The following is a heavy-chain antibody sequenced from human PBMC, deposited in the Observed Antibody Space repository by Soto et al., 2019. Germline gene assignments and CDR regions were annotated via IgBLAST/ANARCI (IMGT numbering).Heavy chain of an antibody. J-gene: IGHJ4*02. V-gene: IGHV1-18*04. CDR1: GYTFTDYG. CDR2: ISTYNGNT. Sequence: AAVKVSCKASGYTFTDYGISWVRQAPGQGLEWMGWISTYNGNTIYAQKLQGRVTMTTDTSTSTAYVELRSLRSDDTAVYYCAREEGISDWHAFDYWGQGTLVTVSS. D-gene: IGHD6-19*01. CDR3: AREEGISDWHAFDY.